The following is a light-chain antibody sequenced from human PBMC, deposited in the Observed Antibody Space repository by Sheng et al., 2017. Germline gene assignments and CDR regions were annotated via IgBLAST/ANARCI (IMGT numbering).Light chain of an antibody. CDR1: RSDVGAHNY. CDR2: DVN. V-gene: IGLV2-14*01. CDR3: SSKRTSSTLRWV. Sequence: QSALTQPASVSGSPGQSITISCTGTRSDVGAHNYVSWYQQHPGKAPKLMIYDVNNRPSGVSNRFSGSKSGNTASLTISGLQAEDEADYYCSSKRTSSTLRWVFGGGTKLTVL. J-gene: IGLJ3*02.